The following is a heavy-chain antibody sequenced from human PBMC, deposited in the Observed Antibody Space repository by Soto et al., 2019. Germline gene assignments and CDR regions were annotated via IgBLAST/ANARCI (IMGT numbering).Heavy chain of an antibody. CDR2: INHSGST. V-gene: IGHV4-34*01. CDR1: GGSFSGYY. D-gene: IGHD2-15*01. J-gene: IGHJ6*02. Sequence: SETLSLTCAVYGGSFSGYYWSWIRQPPGKGLEWIGEINHSGSTNYNPSLKSRVTISVDASKNQFSLKLSSVTAADTAVYYCARDRIEDYYGMDVWGQGTTVTVSS. CDR3: ARDRIEDYYGMDV.